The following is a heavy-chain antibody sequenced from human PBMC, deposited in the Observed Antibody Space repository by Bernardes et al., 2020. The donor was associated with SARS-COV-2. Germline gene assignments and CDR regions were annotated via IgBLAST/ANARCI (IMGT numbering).Heavy chain of an antibody. CDR2: T. V-gene: IGHV4-59*01. Sequence: TKYNPSLKSRVTISLSTSKNQFSLKLSSVTAADTAVYYCARESTETTFGWFDPWGQGTLVTISS. D-gene: IGHD4-17*01. J-gene: IGHJ5*02. CDR3: ARESTETTFGWFDP.